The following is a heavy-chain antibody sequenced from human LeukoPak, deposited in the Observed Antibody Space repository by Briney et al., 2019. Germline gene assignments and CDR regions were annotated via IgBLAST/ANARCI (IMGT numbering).Heavy chain of an antibody. V-gene: IGHV3-30*18. Sequence: PGRSLRLSCAASGFTFSSYGMHWVRQAPGKGLEWVAVISYDGSNKYYADSVKGRFTISRDNSKNTLYLQMNSLRAEDTAVHYCAKGYYSNLSYYYYYGMDVWGQGTTVTVSS. J-gene: IGHJ6*02. D-gene: IGHD4-11*01. CDR2: ISYDGSNK. CDR1: GFTFSSYG. CDR3: AKGYYSNLSYYYYYGMDV.